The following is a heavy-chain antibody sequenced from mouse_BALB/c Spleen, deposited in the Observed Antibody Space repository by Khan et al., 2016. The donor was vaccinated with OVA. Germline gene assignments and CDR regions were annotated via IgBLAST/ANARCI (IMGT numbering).Heavy chain of an antibody. CDR2: ISGDSSTI. J-gene: IGHJ2*01. Sequence: EVVLVVSGGGLVQPGGSRKLSCVASGFTFSNFGMHWVRQAPEKGLEWVAYISGDSSTIYYTDTVKGRFTISRDNPKNTLFLQLTSLGSDDMAMYYCARSFFYGYYFDQWGQGTTLTVSS. CDR1: GFTFSNFG. V-gene: IGHV5-17*02. CDR3: ARSFFYGYYFDQ. D-gene: IGHD1-1*01.